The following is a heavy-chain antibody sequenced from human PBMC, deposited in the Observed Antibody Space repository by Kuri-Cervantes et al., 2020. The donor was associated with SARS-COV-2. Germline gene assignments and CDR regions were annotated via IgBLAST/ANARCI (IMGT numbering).Heavy chain of an antibody. CDR3: ARVGLGYCSSTSCPKFDY. CDR1: GFTFSSYS. V-gene: IGHV3-21*01. J-gene: IGHJ4*02. Sequence: GESLKISCAASGFTFSSYSMNWVRQAPGKGLEWVSSISSSSSYIYYADSVKGRFTISRDNAKNSLYLQMNSLRAEDTAVYYCARVGLGYCSSTSCPKFDYWGQGTLVTVSS. CDR2: ISSSSSYI. D-gene: IGHD2-2*01.